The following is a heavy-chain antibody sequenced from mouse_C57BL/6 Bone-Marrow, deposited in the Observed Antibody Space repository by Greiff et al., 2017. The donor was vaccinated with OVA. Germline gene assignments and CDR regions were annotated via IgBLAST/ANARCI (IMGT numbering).Heavy chain of an antibody. CDR1: GYTFTDYN. V-gene: IGHV1-18*01. Sequence: EVQLQQSGPELVKPGASVKIPCKASGYTFTDYNMDWVKQSHGKSLEWIGDINPNNGGTNYNQKFKGKATLTVDKSSSTAYMELRSLTSEDTAVYYCSIYYYGSRYFDVGGTGTTVTVSS. D-gene: IGHD1-1*01. J-gene: IGHJ1*03. CDR2: INPNNGGT. CDR3: SIYYYGSRYFDV.